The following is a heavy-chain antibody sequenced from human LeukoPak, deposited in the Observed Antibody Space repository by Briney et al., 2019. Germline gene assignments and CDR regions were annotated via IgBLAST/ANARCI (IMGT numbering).Heavy chain of an antibody. J-gene: IGHJ6*03. Sequence: ASVKVSCKASGYTFTSYDINWVRQATGQGLEWMGWMNPNSGNTSYAQKFQGRVTMTRNTSISTAYMELSSLRSEDTAVYYCASTVTTPGYYYYMDVWGKGTTVTVSS. CDR2: MNPNSGNT. V-gene: IGHV1-8*01. D-gene: IGHD4-11*01. CDR1: GYTFTSYD. CDR3: ASTVTTPGYYYYMDV.